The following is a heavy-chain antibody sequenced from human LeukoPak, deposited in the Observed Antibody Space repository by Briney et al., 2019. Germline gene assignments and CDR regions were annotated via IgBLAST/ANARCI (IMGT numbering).Heavy chain of an antibody. Sequence: GGSLRLYCAASGFSFHDYAMHWVRQAPGKGLEWVSGISGDSGRSGYADSVRGRFTISRDNAKNSLYLQINTLRAEDTALYYCAKEEYRSGCNFDKWGQGTPVTVSS. V-gene: IGHV3-9*01. J-gene: IGHJ4*02. CDR3: AKEEYRSGCNFDK. CDR2: ISGDSGRS. CDR1: GFSFHDYA. D-gene: IGHD3-10*01.